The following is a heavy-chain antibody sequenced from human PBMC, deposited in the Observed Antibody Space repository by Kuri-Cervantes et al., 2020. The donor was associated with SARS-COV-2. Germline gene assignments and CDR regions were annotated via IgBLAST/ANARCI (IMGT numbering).Heavy chain of an antibody. Sequence: ESLKISCAVYGGSFSGYYWSWIRQPPGKGLEWIGEINHSGSTNYNPSLKSRVTISVDTSKNQFSLKLSSVTAADTAVYYCARGRRGVPATVFDYWGQGTLVTSPQ. D-gene: IGHD2-2*01. CDR1: GGSFSGYY. CDR2: INHSGST. J-gene: IGHJ4*02. CDR3: ARGRRGVPATVFDY. V-gene: IGHV4-34*01.